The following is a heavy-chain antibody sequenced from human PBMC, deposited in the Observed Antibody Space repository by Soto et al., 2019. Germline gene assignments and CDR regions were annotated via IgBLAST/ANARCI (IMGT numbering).Heavy chain of an antibody. J-gene: IGHJ4*02. CDR2: IAPMFGTS. D-gene: IGHD3-3*01. V-gene: IGHV1-69*06. CDR3: NRGSEYDFWSGYL. CDR1: GGTSTRYA. Sequence: QERLVQSGAEVRKPGSSVKVSCKVTGGTSTRYAINWVRQAPGQGLVWMGGIAPMFGTSKYAQKFQGRVRITADTSTNIAYMELRSLRAVDTAVYYCNRGSEYDFWSGYLWGQGTLVSVSS.